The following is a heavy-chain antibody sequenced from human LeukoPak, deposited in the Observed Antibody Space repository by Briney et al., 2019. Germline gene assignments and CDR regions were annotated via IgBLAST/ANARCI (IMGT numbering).Heavy chain of an antibody. D-gene: IGHD3-9*01. Sequence: GGSLRLSCAASGFTFDDYAMHWVRQAPGKGLEWVSGISWNSGNIGYADSVKGRFTISRDNAKNSLYLQMNSLRAVDTAVYYCARDYDILTGYYINYGMDVWGQGTTVTVSS. J-gene: IGHJ6*02. CDR1: GFTFDDYA. CDR2: ISWNSGNI. V-gene: IGHV3-9*01. CDR3: ARDYDILTGYYINYGMDV.